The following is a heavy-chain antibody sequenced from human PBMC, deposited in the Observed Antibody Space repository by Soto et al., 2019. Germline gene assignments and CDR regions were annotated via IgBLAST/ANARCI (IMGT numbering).Heavy chain of an antibody. CDR2: ISYDGSNK. CDR1: GFTFSSYG. Sequence: QVQLVESGGGVVQPGRSLRLSCAASGFTFSSYGMHWVRQAPGKGLEWVAVISYDGSNKYYADSVKGRFTISRDNSKNTLYLQMNSLRAEDTAVYYCARYRSRKYHDYWGQGTLVTVSS. V-gene: IGHV3-30*03. J-gene: IGHJ4*02. D-gene: IGHD6-13*01. CDR3: ARYRSRKYHDY.